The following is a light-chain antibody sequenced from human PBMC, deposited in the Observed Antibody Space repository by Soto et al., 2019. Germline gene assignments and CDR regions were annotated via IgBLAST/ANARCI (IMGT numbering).Light chain of an antibody. CDR3: QTWGTGIHVV. CDR2: LNSDGSH. J-gene: IGLJ2*01. V-gene: IGLV4-69*01. Sequence: QSVLTQSPSASASLGASVKLTCTLSSGHSSYVIAWHQQQPEKGPRYLMNLNSDGSHSKGDGIPDRFSGSSSGAERYLTISSLQSEVEADYYCQTWGTGIHVVFGGGTKLTVL. CDR1: SGHSSYV.